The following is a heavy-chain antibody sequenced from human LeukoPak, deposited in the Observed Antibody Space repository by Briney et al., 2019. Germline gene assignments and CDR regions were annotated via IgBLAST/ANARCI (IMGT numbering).Heavy chain of an antibody. Sequence: GGSLRLSCAASGFTFSSYSMNWVRQAPGKGLEWVSSISSSSSYIYYADSVKGRFTISRDNAKNSLYLQMNSLRAEDTAVYYCARWGLSSGWFNDAFDIWGQGTMVTVSS. J-gene: IGHJ3*02. D-gene: IGHD6-19*01. CDR1: GFTFSSYS. CDR3: ARWGLSSGWFNDAFDI. V-gene: IGHV3-21*01. CDR2: ISSSSSYI.